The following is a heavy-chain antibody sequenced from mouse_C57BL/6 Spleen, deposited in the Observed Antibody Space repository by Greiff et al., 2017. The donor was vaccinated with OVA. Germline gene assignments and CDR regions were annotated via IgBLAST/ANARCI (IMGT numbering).Heavy chain of an antibody. J-gene: IGHJ2*01. CDR1: GFSLTSYG. V-gene: IGHV2-2*01. CDR3: ASNPCSSIYLWYFDY. D-gene: IGHD1-1*01. Sequence: QVQLKESGPGLVQPSPSLSISCTASGFSLTSYGVHWVRQSPGQGLEWLGVIWSGGGADYNAAFISRLSISKDTSKRQVFFKMNSLQADDTAVYYCASNPCSSIYLWYFDYWGQGTTLTVSS. CDR2: IWSGGGA.